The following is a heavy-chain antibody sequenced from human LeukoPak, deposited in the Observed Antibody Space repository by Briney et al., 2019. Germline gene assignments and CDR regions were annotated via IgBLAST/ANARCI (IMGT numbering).Heavy chain of an antibody. CDR2: IKNDGSGI. D-gene: IGHD2-21*01. V-gene: IGHV3-74*01. CDR3: ARVRGVSHPFGY. J-gene: IGHJ4*02. CDR1: GFDFVNTW. Sequence: PGGSLRLSCAAAGFDFVNTWMHWVRQAPGKGLVWVARIKNDGSGIIYADSVEGRFTISRDNARNTVYLQMNSLRAEDTAVYYCARVRGVSHPFGYWGQGTLVTVSS.